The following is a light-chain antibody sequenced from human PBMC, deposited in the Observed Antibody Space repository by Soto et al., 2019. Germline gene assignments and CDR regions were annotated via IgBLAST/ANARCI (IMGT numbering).Light chain of an antibody. CDR3: QQYNRWPLT. CDR2: GAS. V-gene: IGKV3-15*01. CDR1: QSVSSN. J-gene: IGKJ1*01. Sequence: EIVMTQSPATLSVSPGERATLSCGASQSVSSNLAWYQQKPGQGPRLLIYGASSRATGIPARFSGSGSATEFTLTISSLQSEDFAVYFCQQYNRWPLTFGQGTKVDI.